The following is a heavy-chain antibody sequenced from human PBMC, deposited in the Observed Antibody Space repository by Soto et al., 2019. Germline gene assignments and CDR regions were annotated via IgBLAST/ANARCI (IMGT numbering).Heavy chain of an antibody. CDR3: ARGLRASFGVRLSYYYYGMDV. Sequence: SEPLSLTCALYGGSFSDYYWGWVRQPPGKGLECIAEITHSGSTNYNPSLKSRVALSLDTSKNQFSLNLTSVTAADAAVYYCARGLRASFGVRLSYYYYGMDVWGQGTTVTVSS. V-gene: IGHV4-34*01. D-gene: IGHD3-10*01. J-gene: IGHJ6*02. CDR1: GGSFSDYY. CDR2: ITHSGST.